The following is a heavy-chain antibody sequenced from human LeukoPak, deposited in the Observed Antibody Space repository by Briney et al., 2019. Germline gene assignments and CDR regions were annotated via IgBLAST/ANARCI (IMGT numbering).Heavy chain of an antibody. Sequence: ASAKVSCKASGGTFSSYAISWVRQSPGQGLEWMGGFIPIFGTANYAQKFQGRVTITADESTSTAYMKLSSLRSEDTAVYYCARGPPNWGMVGYWGQGTLVTVSS. D-gene: IGHD7-27*01. J-gene: IGHJ4*02. V-gene: IGHV1-69*01. CDR3: ARGPPNWGMVGY. CDR2: FIPIFGTA. CDR1: GGTFSSYA.